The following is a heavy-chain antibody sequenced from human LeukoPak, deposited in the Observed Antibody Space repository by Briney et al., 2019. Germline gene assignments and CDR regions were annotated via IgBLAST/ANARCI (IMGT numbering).Heavy chain of an antibody. D-gene: IGHD3-22*01. CDR3: ATPTYYYDSSGAFDI. J-gene: IGHJ3*02. Sequence: GASVKVSCKVSGYTLTELSMHWVRQAPGKGLEWMGGFDPEDGETIYAQKFQGRVTMTEDTSTDTAYMELSSLRSEDTAVYYCATPTYYYDSSGAFDIWGQGTMVTVSS. V-gene: IGHV1-24*01. CDR1: GYTLTELS. CDR2: FDPEDGET.